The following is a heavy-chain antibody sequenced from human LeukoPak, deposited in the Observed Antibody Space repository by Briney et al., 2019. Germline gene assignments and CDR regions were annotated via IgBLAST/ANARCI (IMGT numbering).Heavy chain of an antibody. CDR1: GFTFSSHA. J-gene: IGHJ4*02. V-gene: IGHV3-23*01. CDR3: ARGEHSSGWFYFDY. CDR2: ISSSGGST. Sequence: GGSLRLSCAASGFTFSSHAMSWVRQAPGKGLEWVSAISSSGGSTYYADSVKGRFTISRDNSKNTLCLQMNSLRAEDTAVYYCARGEHSSGWFYFDYWGQGTLVAVSS. D-gene: IGHD6-19*01.